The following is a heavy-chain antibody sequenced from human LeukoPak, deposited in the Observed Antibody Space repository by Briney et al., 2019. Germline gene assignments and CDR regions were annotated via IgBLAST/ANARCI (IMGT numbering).Heavy chain of an antibody. CDR1: GYTFTNYW. J-gene: IGHJ4*02. Sequence: GESLKISCKGSGYTFTNYWIGWVRQMPGKGLEWMGIIYPGDSDTRYSPSFQGQVTISADKSINTAYMQWSSLEASDTAMYYCARLHGNSFVDYWGQGTLVTVSS. CDR2: IYPGDSDT. V-gene: IGHV5-51*01. CDR3: ARLHGNSFVDY. D-gene: IGHD5-18*01.